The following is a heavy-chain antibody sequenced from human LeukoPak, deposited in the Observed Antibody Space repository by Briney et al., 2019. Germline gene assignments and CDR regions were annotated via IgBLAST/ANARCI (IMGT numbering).Heavy chain of an antibody. Sequence: GESLKISWKGSGYSFTSYWIGWGRPMPGKGLEWMGIIYPGDSDTRYSPSFQGQVTISADKSISTAYLQWSSLKASDTAMYYCARLPYSSGGDYWGQGTLVTVSS. CDR1: GYSFTSYW. D-gene: IGHD6-19*01. J-gene: IGHJ4*02. V-gene: IGHV5-51*01. CDR2: IYPGDSDT. CDR3: ARLPYSSGGDY.